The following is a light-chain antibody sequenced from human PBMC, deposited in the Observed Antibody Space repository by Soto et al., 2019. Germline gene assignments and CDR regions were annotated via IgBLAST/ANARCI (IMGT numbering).Light chain of an antibody. CDR2: STN. Sequence: QTVATQEPSFSVSPGRTVTLTCGLSSGSVSTSYYPSWYQQTPGQAPRTLIYSTNTRSSGVPDRFSGSILGNKAALTITGAQADDGSDYYCVLYMGSGIWVFGGGTQLTVL. CDR1: SGSVSTSYY. V-gene: IGLV8-61*01. J-gene: IGLJ7*01. CDR3: VLYMGSGIWV.